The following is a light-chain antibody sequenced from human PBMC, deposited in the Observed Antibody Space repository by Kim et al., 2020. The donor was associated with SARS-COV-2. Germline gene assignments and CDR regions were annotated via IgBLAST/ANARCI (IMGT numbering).Light chain of an antibody. J-gene: IGKJ1*01. CDR3: QQYGSSPRT. Sequence: SPGERATLSCRASQSVSSSYLAWYQQKPGQAPRLLIYGASSRATGIPDRFSGCGSGTDFTLTISRLEPEDFAVYYCQQYGSSPRTFGQGTKVDIK. CDR2: GAS. V-gene: IGKV3-20*01. CDR1: QSVSSSY.